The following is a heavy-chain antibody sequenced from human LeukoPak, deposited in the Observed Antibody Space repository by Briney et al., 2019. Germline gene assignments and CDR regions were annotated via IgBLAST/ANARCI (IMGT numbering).Heavy chain of an antibody. CDR2: IGSAGDT. Sequence: GGSLRLSCAASGFTFSTYDMHWVRQATGKGLEWISAIGSAGDTYYPGSVKGRFTISRENAKNFLFLQMNFLTAGDTAVYYCARNLGGERAFDIWGQGTMVTVSS. D-gene: IGHD3-16*01. V-gene: IGHV3-13*04. CDR3: ARNLGGERAFDI. CDR1: GFTFSTYD. J-gene: IGHJ3*02.